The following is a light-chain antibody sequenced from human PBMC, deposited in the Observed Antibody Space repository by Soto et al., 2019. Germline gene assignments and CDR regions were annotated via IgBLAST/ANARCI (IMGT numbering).Light chain of an antibody. CDR2: GAS. J-gene: IGKJ5*01. V-gene: IGKV3-20*01. CDR1: DFVSSRS. Sequence: EIVLRQSPGPLSLSAWESATLLCMASDFVSSRSLAWYHQKPGQAPRLLIYGASTRATGIPDRFSGSGSGTDFTLTITPLEPEDFAVYFCQQYETSPITFGQGTRLEIK. CDR3: QQYETSPIT.